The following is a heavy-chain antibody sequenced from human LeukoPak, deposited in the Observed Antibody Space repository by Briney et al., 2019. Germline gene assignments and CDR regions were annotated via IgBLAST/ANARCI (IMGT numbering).Heavy chain of an antibody. Sequence: SETLSLTCTVSGGSISSSSYYWGWIRPPPGKGLEWIGSIYYSGSTYYNPSLKSRVTISVDTSKNQFSLKLSSVTAADTAVYYCARHRRHFDFSTGYYAGPFDIWGQGTMVTVSS. J-gene: IGHJ3*02. CDR3: ARHRRHFDFSTGYYAGPFDI. V-gene: IGHV4-39*01. CDR2: IYYSGST. CDR1: GGSISSSSYY. D-gene: IGHD3/OR15-3a*01.